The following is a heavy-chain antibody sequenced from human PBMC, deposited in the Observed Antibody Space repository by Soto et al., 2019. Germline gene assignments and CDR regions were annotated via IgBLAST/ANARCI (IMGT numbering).Heavy chain of an antibody. CDR2: IDSNGGT. D-gene: IGHD3-10*01. V-gene: IGHV4-59*08. CDR1: DDSSSNYK. Sequence: QVQLQESGPGLVKPSETLSLTCTVSDDSSSNYKWSWIRQPPGRRLEWIGYIDSNGGTSYNPSLQGRVTISIDTSTKQCFLKLSSVTAADTAVYYCVRQGFGRLHGLVDVWGQGTTVTVSS. CDR3: VRQGFGRLHGLVDV. J-gene: IGHJ6*02.